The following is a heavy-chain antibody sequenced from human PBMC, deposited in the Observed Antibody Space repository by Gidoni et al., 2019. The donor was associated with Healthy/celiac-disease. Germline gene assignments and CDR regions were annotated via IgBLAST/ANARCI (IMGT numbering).Heavy chain of an antibody. CDR2: IYHSGST. V-gene: IGHV4-4*02. J-gene: IGHJ2*01. CDR3: ARGDELRALTWYFDL. Sequence: QVQLQESGPGLVKPSGTLSLTCAVPGGPISSSNWWSWVRQPPGKGLEWIGEIYHSGSTNYNPSLKSRVTISVDKSKNQFSLKLSSVTAADTAVYYCARGDELRALTWYFDLWGRGTLVTVSS. D-gene: IGHD3-3*01. CDR1: GGPISSSNW.